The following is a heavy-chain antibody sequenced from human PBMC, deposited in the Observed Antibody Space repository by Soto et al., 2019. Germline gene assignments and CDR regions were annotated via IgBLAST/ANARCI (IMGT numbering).Heavy chain of an antibody. D-gene: IGHD1-1*01. CDR3: AKWNGYGDY. CDR2: VSGGSGVT. J-gene: IGHJ4*02. Sequence: EVQLLESGGGLVQPGGSLKLSCAVSGFSFSTYGVTWVRQAPGKGLEWVSGVSGGSGVTHYADSVKGRFTITGDNSKNTVYLHMNSLRVEDTAVYYCAKWNGYGDYWGQGTLVTVSS. V-gene: IGHV3-23*01. CDR1: GFSFSTYG.